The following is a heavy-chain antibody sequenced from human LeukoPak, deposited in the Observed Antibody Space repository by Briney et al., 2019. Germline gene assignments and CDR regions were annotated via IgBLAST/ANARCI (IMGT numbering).Heavy chain of an antibody. Sequence: ASVKVSCKASGYTFTGYYMRWVRQAPGQGLEWMGWINPNSGGTNYAQKFQGRVTMTRDTSISTAYMELSRLRSDDTAVYYCARDDPALVRGVIPRPFDYWGQGTLVTVSS. V-gene: IGHV1-2*02. CDR2: INPNSGGT. J-gene: IGHJ4*02. D-gene: IGHD3-10*01. CDR1: GYTFTGYY. CDR3: ARDDPALVRGVIPRPFDY.